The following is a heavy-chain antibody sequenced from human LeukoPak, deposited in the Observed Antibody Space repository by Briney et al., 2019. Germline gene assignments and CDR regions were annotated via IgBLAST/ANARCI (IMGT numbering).Heavy chain of an antibody. CDR2: INPSGGST. D-gene: IGHD3-22*01. CDR3: ARDSLQYYYDSSGYSHFDY. Sequence: GASVKVSCKASGYTFTSYYMHWVRQAPGQGLEWMGIINPSGGSTSYAQKFQGRVTMTRDTSTSTVYMELSSLRSEDTAVYYCARDSLQYYYDSSGYSHFDYWGQGTLVTASS. J-gene: IGHJ4*02. V-gene: IGHV1-46*01. CDR1: GYTFTSYY.